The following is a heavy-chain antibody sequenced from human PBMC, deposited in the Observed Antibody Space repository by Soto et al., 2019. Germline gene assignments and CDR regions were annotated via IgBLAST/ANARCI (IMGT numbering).Heavy chain of an antibody. CDR3: ARGDSTDCSNGVCSFFYNHHMDV. CDR2: LNAHRGGA. D-gene: IGHD2-8*01. CDR1: RFACTGYC. Sequence: SVKVSRKASRFACTGYCIHWLSQAPGQCLERIGLLNAHRGGASTAQQFQGWVMMTTDTSISTASMELTRLTSDDTAIYYCARGDSTDCSNGVCSFFYNHHMDVWGQGTTVTVSS. J-gene: IGHJ6*02. V-gene: IGHV1-2*04.